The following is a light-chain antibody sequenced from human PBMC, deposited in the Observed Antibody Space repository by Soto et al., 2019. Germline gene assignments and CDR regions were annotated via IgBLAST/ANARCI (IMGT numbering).Light chain of an antibody. Sequence: DIQMTQSPSSLSASVGDRVTITCRASQSISNYLNWYQQKPGKAPKLLIYAASSLQSGVSSRFSGSGSGTDFTLTISILQPEDFASYYCQQSYKTPLTFGGGTKVEI. V-gene: IGKV1-39*01. CDR1: QSISNY. J-gene: IGKJ4*01. CDR3: QQSYKTPLT. CDR2: AAS.